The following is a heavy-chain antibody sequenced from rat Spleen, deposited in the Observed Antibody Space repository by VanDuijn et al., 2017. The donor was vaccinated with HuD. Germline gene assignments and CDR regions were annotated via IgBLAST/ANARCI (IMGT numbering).Heavy chain of an antibody. Sequence: EVQLVESGGDLVQPGRSLKLTCAASGFTFSNYDMAWVRQAPTKGLEWIASLSTGGGNTYYRDSVKGRFTISRDVAKSTLYLQMNNLRSEDTATYYCTRGTYFRHWGQGVMVTVSS. CDR1: GFTFSNYD. CDR2: LSTGGGNT. V-gene: IGHV5S23*01. D-gene: IGHD4-6*01. J-gene: IGHJ2*01. CDR3: TRGTYFRH.